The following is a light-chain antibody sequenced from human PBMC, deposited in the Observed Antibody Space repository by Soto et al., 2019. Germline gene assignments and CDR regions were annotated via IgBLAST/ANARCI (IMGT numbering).Light chain of an antibody. CDR2: DAS. CDR1: QRVSTY. J-gene: IGKJ4*01. Sequence: EIVLTQSPATLSLSPGEGATLSCRASQRVSTYLAWYQQKPGQAPRLLIYDASNRATGIPARFSGSGSGTDFTLTISSLEPEDFAVYYCHQRTNWPLTFGGGTKVEIK. V-gene: IGKV3-11*01. CDR3: HQRTNWPLT.